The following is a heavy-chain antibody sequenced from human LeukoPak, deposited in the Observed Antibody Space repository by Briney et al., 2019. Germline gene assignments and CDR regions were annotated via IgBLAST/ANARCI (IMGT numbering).Heavy chain of an antibody. V-gene: IGHV1-2*06. CDR1: GHTFTGYY. CDR3: ASYSSSWYSLDY. CDR2: INPNSGGT. D-gene: IGHD6-13*01. Sequence: GASVKVSCKASGHTFTGYYMHWVRQAPGQGLEWMGRINPNSGGTNYAQKFQGRVTMTRDTSISTAYMELSRLRSDDTAAYYCASYSSSWYSLDYWGQGTLVTVSS. J-gene: IGHJ4*02.